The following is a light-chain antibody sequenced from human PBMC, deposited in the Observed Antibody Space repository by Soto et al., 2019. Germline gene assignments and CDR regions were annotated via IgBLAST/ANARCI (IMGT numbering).Light chain of an antibody. CDR1: TSNIGTNT. CDR2: SND. Sequence: QSVLTQSPSASGTPGQRVSISCSGSTSNIGTNTVSWYQHVPGTAPKLLIYSNDQRPSAVPGRFSGSKSGTSASLAISGLLSEDEAVYYCATWDDSLNVVFGGGTKVTVL. V-gene: IGLV1-44*01. J-gene: IGLJ2*01. CDR3: ATWDDSLNVV.